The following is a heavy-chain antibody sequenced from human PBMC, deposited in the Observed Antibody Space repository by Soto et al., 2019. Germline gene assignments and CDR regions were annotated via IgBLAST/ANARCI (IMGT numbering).Heavy chain of an antibody. CDR3: ARDPSNTSGNRIWFAP. Sequence: QVQLVQSGAEVKKPGASVKVSCKASGYTFTSHGLNWVRQAPGQGLELMGWISAYNGDTKYEQKFQGRVTMTTDASSSTAYMELKSLSSDDTAVYFCARDPSNTSGNRIWFAPWGQGTQVTVSS. J-gene: IGHJ5*02. D-gene: IGHD6-19*01. CDR1: GYTFTSHG. CDR2: ISAYNGDT. V-gene: IGHV1-18*04.